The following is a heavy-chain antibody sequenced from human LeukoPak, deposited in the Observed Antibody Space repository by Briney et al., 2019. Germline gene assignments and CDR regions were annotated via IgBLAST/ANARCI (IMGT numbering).Heavy chain of an antibody. V-gene: IGHV3-30*18. J-gene: IGHJ4*02. CDR1: GFTFSSYE. CDR3: AKGGDGSD. Sequence: GGSLRLSCAASGFTFSSYEMNWVRQAPGKGLEWVAVISYDGSNKYYADSVKGRFTISRDNSKNTLYLQMNSLRAEDTAVYYCAKGGDGSDWGQGTLVTVSS. D-gene: IGHD5-24*01. CDR2: ISYDGSNK.